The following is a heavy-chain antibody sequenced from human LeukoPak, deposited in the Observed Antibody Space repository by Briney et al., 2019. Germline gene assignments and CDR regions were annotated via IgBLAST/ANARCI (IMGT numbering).Heavy chain of an antibody. CDR2: INPNSGGT. J-gene: IGHJ4*02. CDR1: GYTFTSYG. D-gene: IGHD3-3*01. V-gene: IGHV1-2*02. CDR3: ARGHYDFWSGHFDY. Sequence: GASVKVSCKASGYTFTSYGISWVRQAPGQGLEWMGWINPNSGGTNYAQKFQGRVTMTRDTSISTAYMELSRLRSDDTAVYYCARGHYDFWSGHFDYWGQGTLVTVSS.